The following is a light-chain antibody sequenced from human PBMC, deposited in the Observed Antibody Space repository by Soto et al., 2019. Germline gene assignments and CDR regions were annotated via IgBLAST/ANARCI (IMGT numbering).Light chain of an antibody. J-gene: IGKJ5*01. Sequence: EIGLTQSPGTLSLSPGERATLSCRASQSVSGSSLAWYQQKPGQAPRLLIYGASSRATGIPDTFSGSGSGTDFTLTISRLGPEDFAVYYCQQYDKSPITFGQGTRLEIK. V-gene: IGKV3-20*01. CDR3: QQYDKSPIT. CDR1: QSVSGSS. CDR2: GAS.